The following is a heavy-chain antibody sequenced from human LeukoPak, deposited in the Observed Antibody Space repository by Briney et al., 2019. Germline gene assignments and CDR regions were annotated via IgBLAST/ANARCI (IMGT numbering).Heavy chain of an antibody. CDR3: ARHYGP. J-gene: IGHJ4*02. CDR1: GSSISIYY. Sequence: SEALSPPLTFSGSSISIYYWGLLLLPPGKGLEWIGSIYYSGSTYYNPSLKSRFTISVDTSKNQFSLKLNSVTATDTAVYYCARHYGPWRQATLVTVSS. CDR2: IYYSGST. V-gene: IGHV4-39*01. D-gene: IGHD3-10*01.